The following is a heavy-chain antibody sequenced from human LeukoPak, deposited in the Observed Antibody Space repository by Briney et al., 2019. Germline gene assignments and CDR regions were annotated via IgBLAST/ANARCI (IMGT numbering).Heavy chain of an antibody. CDR1: GGSISSGSYY. V-gene: IGHV4-61*02. CDR2: IYTSGST. CDR3: ARERSWSEFGY. D-gene: IGHD6-13*01. Sequence: PSQTLSLTCTVSGGSISSGSYYWSWIRQPAGKGLEWIGRIYTSGSTNYNPSLKSRVTISVDTSKNQFSLKLSSVTAADTAVYYCARERSWSEFGYWGQGTLVTVSS. J-gene: IGHJ4*02.